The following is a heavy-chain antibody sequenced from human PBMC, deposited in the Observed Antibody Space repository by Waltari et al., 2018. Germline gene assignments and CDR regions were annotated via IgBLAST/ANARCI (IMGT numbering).Heavy chain of an antibody. V-gene: IGHV4-61*02. CDR2: IYTSGST. Sequence: QVQLQESGPGLVKPSQTLSLTCTVSGGSISSGSYYWSWIPQPAGKGLEWIGRIYTSGSTNYNPSLKNRVTISVDTSKNQFSLKLSSVTAAGTAVYYCARGLMDYDFWRGPIVDYWGRGTLVTVSS. D-gene: IGHD3-3*01. J-gene: IGHJ4*02. CDR3: ARGLMDYDFWRGPIVDY. CDR1: GGSISSGSYY.